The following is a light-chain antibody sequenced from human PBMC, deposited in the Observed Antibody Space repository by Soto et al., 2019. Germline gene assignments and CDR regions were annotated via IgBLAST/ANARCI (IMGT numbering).Light chain of an antibody. CDR3: HQYDNLPQT. CDR2: DAS. V-gene: IGKV1-33*01. Sequence: DILMTQSPSSLSASVGDRVTITCQASQDISNYLNWYQQKPGKAPKLLSYDASNLETGVPSRFSGSGSGTDLTFSISSLQPEDIATYYCHQYDNLPQTCGQGTKVEIK. J-gene: IGKJ1*01. CDR1: QDISNY.